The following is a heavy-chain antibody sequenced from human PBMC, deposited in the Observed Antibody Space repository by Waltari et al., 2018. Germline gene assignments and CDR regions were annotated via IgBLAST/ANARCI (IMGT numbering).Heavy chain of an antibody. V-gene: IGHV4-4*02. D-gene: IGHD2-15*01. CDR2: VLHTGKT. CDR3: ARDRGRGLYLDA. CDR1: GDSVTSPNG. J-gene: IGHJ5*02. Sequence: QFQLQASGPGLVMPSGTLSLSCALSGDSVTSPNGWSWVRQSPQRGLEWIGQVLHTGKTNYSPSFASRVTMSLDASNNQFSLKVTSATAADTAVYYCARDRGRGLYLDAWGPGTLVTVSP.